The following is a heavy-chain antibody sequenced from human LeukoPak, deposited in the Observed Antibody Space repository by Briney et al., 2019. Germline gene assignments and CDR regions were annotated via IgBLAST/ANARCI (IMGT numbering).Heavy chain of an antibody. J-gene: IGHJ4*02. CDR2: IGSSSSYI. Sequence: GGSLRLSCAASGFTFSSYSMNWVRQAPGKGLEWVSSIGSSSSYIYYADSVKGRFTISRDNAKNSLYLQMNSLRAEDTAVYYCARDGIGNPFDYWGQGTLVTVSS. CDR3: ARDGIGNPFDY. D-gene: IGHD4-23*01. V-gene: IGHV3-21*01. CDR1: GFTFSSYS.